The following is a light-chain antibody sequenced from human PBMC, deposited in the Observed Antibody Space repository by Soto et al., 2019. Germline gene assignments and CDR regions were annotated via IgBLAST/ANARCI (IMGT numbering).Light chain of an antibody. CDR3: QQYGSSPT. CDR2: GAS. J-gene: IGKJ5*01. CDR1: QSVSNNY. V-gene: IGKV3-20*01. Sequence: EIVLTQSPGTLSLSPGERATLSCRASQSVSNNYLAWYQQKPGQAPRLLIYGASNRATGIPDRFSGSGSGTDFTLTISRLEPEDFAVYYCQQYGSSPTFGQGTRWRL.